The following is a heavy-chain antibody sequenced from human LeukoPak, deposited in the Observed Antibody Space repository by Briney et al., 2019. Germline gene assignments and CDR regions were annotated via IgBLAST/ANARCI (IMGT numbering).Heavy chain of an antibody. CDR2: INPNSGGT. CDR1: GYTFTGYY. V-gene: IGHV1-2*02. D-gene: IGHD2-2*01. J-gene: IGHJ4*02. Sequence: ASVKVSCKASGYTFTGYYTHWVRQAPGQGLEWMGWINPNSGGTNYAQKFQGRVTMTRDTSISTAYMELSRLRSDDTAVYYCARTHCSSTSCYPYFDYWGQGTLVTVSS. CDR3: ARTHCSSTSCYPYFDY.